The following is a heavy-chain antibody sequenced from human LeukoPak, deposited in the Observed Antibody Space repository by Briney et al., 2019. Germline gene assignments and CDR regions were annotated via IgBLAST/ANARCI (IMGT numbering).Heavy chain of an antibody. D-gene: IGHD2-2*01. CDR1: GFTFSSYS. J-gene: IGHJ3*02. CDR2: ISSSSSTI. V-gene: IGHV3-48*01. CDR3: AHVVPAAIALLENLDI. Sequence: GGSLRLSCAASGFTFSSYSMNWVRQAPGKGLEWVSYISSSSSTIYYADSVKGRFTISRDNAKNSLYLQMNSLRAEDTAVYYCAHVVPAAIALLENLDIWGQGTMVTVSS.